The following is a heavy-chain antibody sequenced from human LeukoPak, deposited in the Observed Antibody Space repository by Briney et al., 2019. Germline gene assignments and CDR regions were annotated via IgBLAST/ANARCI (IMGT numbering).Heavy chain of an antibody. CDR2: IITSGST. D-gene: IGHD2-2*01. J-gene: IGHJ6*03. CDR1: GASIIDSY. CDR3: ARTLVITAAMYYYYMDV. V-gene: IGHV4-4*07. Sequence: SETLSLTCTVSGASIIDSYWSWTRQPAGKGLEWIGRIITSGSTNYSPSLKSRVTMSLDTSKNQFSLKLSSVTAADTAVYYCARTLVITAAMYYYYMDVWGKGTTVTVSS.